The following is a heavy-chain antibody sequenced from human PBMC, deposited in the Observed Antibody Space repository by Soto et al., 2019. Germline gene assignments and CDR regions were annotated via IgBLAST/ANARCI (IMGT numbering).Heavy chain of an antibody. D-gene: IGHD7-27*01. CDR1: VGSITSYY. Sequence: SETLSLTFTVCVGSITSYYWSWIRQPPGKWLEWIGYIYYIGMTNXXPSLKGRVXISVDTSKNQFXLKLSXFTSAGTAVYYCARGTGLPFDPWRQGTLVTVSS. CDR3: ARGTGLPFDP. J-gene: IGHJ5*02. CDR2: IYYIGMT. V-gene: IGHV4-59*01.